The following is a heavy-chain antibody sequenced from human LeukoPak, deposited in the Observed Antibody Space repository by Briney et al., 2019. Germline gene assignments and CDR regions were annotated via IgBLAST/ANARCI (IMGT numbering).Heavy chain of an antibody. CDR2: IYYSGST. V-gene: IGHV4-30-4*01. D-gene: IGHD3-22*01. J-gene: IGHJ6*02. Sequence: SETLSLTCTVSGGSISSGDYYWSWIRQPPGKGLEWIGYIYYSGSTYYNPSLKSRVTISVDTSKNQFSLKLSPVTAADTAVYYCARGDYYDSSGYWNYYYYYGMDVWGQGTTVTVSS. CDR3: ARGDYYDSSGYWNYYYYYGMDV. CDR1: GGSISSGDYY.